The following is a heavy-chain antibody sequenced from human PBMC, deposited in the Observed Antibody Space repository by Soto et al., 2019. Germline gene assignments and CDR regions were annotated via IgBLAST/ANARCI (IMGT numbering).Heavy chain of an antibody. Sequence: SETLSLTCTVSGGSVNSGGYHWSWIRQHPGKGLEWIGDIYYSGSTYYNPSLKSRVTISIDTSTNHFSLHLSALTAADTAVYYCARAPIPNWNYYGMDVWGQGTTVTVS. V-gene: IGHV4-31*03. CDR1: GGSVNSGGYH. CDR3: ARAPIPNWNYYGMDV. CDR2: IYYSGST. J-gene: IGHJ6*02. D-gene: IGHD1-1*01.